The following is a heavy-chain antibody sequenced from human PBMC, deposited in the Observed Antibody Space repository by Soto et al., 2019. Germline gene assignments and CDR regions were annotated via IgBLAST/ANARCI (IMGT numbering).Heavy chain of an antibody. CDR2: IYPGDSDT. V-gene: IGHV5-51*01. CDR3: AKHFVTGSISPVDS. Sequence: GESLKISCKVSGYRFTTYWIGWVRQMPGKGLEWMGIIYPGDSDTRYSPSFQGQVTISADKSINTAYLQWTSLKASDTAMYYCAKHFVTGSISPVDSWGQGTLVTVSS. D-gene: IGHD1-20*01. J-gene: IGHJ4*02. CDR1: GYRFTTYW.